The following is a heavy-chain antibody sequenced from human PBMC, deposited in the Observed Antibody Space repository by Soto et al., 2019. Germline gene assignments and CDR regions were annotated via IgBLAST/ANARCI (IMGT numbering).Heavy chain of an antibody. CDR3: GKILVGATGHTDADS. D-gene: IGHD2-15*01. V-gene: IGHV4-39*01. Sequence: ETLSLTCIVSGGSVYSNGHYWGWIRQPPGKGLEWIGSIDNNGVTNYNSSLKSRVTISRDTSKNQFSLRLTSVTAADTAVYYCGKILVGATGHTDADSWGPGTLVTVSS. CDR1: GGSVYSNGHY. CDR2: IDNNGVT. J-gene: IGHJ4*02.